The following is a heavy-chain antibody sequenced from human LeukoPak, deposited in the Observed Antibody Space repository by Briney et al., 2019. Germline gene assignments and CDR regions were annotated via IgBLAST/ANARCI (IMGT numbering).Heavy chain of an antibody. J-gene: IGHJ6*02. Sequence: GGSLRLSCAASGFTFSSYAMSWVRQAPGKGLEWVAAISGSGGSTYYADSVKGRFTISRDNSKNTLYLQMNSLRAEDTAVYYCPKVEGITIFGVAHPASGYYYGMDVWGQGTTVTVSS. CDR2: ISGSGGST. D-gene: IGHD3-3*01. V-gene: IGHV3-23*01. CDR3: PKVEGITIFGVAHPASGYYYGMDV. CDR1: GFTFSSYA.